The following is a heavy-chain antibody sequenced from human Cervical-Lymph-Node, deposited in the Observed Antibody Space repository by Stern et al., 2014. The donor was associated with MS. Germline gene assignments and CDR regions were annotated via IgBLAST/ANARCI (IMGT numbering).Heavy chain of an antibody. V-gene: IGHV2-5*09. J-gene: IGHJ4*02. CDR3: AHTLITLDRGVPFDY. CDR2: IYGDEDK. CDR1: GFSLITRGVG. Sequence: QVTLRESGPTLVKPTQTLTLTCTFSGFSLITRGVGVGWIRPPPGKALEWLALIYGDEDKRYVPSLKSRLTIAKDTSKNQVVLTMTNMDPVDTATYYCAHTLITLDRGVPFDYWGQGTLVTVSS. D-gene: IGHD3-10*01.